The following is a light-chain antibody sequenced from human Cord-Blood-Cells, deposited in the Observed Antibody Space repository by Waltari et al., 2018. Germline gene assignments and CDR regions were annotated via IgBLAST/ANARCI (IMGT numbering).Light chain of an antibody. CDR1: QTVRSSY. V-gene: IGKV3-20*01. CDR3: QQYGSAPRT. Sequence: EIVLTQSPGTLSLSPGERATLSCRASQTVRSSYLAWYQQKPGQAPMLLIYGASTSATGIPDRFGGSGSGTDCTLTISRLEPEDFAVYYCQQYGSAPRTFGGGTKVEIK. CDR2: GAS. J-gene: IGKJ4*01.